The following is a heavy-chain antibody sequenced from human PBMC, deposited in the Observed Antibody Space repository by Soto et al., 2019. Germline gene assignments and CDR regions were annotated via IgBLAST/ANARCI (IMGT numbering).Heavy chain of an antibody. CDR1: GVSITSGGYY. CDR3: VKAGNSYFAWFDS. D-gene: IGHD6-6*01. V-gene: IGHV4-31*02. Sequence: PSETLSLTCTVSGVSITSGGYYWGWIRQHPGKGLEWIGYIHYSGNTYYNPSLKSRVMISVDTSKNQFSLNLSSVTAADTAVYYCVKAGNSYFAWFDSWGQGTLVTVSS. CDR2: IHYSGNT. J-gene: IGHJ5*01.